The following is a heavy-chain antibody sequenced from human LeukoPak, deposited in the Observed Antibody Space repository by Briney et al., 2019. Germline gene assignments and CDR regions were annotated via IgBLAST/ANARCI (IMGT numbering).Heavy chain of an antibody. CDR1: GFTFSSYG. CDR3: AKGGSGWSMDY. V-gene: IGHV3-30*18. Sequence: PGRSLRLSCAASGFTFSSYGMHWVRQAPGKGLEWVAVISYDGSNKYYADSVKGRFTISRDNSRNTVYLQMNSLRAEDTAVCYCAKGGSGWSMDYWGQGTLVTVSS. J-gene: IGHJ4*02. CDR2: ISYDGSNK. D-gene: IGHD6-19*01.